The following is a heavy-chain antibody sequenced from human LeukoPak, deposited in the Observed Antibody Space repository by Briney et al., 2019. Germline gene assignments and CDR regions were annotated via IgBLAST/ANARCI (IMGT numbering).Heavy chain of an antibody. CDR1: GFTFSSYS. CDR2: ISSSSSTI. Sequence: PGGSLRLSCAASGFTFSSYSMNWVRQAPGKGLEWVSYISSSSSTIYYADSVKGRFTISRDNAKNSLYLQMNSLRAEDTAVYYCARDENSGNYHWFDPWGQGTLVTVSS. V-gene: IGHV3-48*01. D-gene: IGHD4-11*01. J-gene: IGHJ5*02. CDR3: ARDENSGNYHWFDP.